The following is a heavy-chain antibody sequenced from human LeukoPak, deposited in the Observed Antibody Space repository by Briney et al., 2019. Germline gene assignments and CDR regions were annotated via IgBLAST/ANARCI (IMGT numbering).Heavy chain of an antibody. V-gene: IGHV3-23*01. J-gene: IGHJ4*02. CDR1: GFTFSSYA. CDR3: AKVRSREVEMATISPNDY. CDR2: ISGSGGGT. D-gene: IGHD5-24*01. Sequence: QPGGSLRLSCAASGFTFSSYAMSWVRQAPGKGLEWVSAISGSGGGTYYADSVKGRFTISRDNSKNTLYLQMNSLRAEDTAVYYCAKVRSREVEMATISPNDYWGQGILVTVSS.